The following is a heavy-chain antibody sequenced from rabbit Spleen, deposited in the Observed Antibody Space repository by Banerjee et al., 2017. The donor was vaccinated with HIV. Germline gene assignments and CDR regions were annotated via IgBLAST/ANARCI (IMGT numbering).Heavy chain of an antibody. CDR2: IYAGSGGST. V-gene: IGHV1S40*01. D-gene: IGHD8-1*01. CDR3: ARDAGSGAYIDGIFNF. J-gene: IGHJ6*01. CDR1: GIDFSNAYY. Sequence: QSLEESGGDLVKPEGSLTLTCTASGIDFSNAYYMCWVRQAPGKGLEWIACIYAGSGGSTYYASWAKGRFTISKTSSTTVTLQMTSLTAADTATYFCARDAGSGAYIDGIFNFWGPGTLVTVS.